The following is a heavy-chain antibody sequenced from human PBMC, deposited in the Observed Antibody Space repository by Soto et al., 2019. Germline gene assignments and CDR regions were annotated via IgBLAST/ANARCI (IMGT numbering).Heavy chain of an antibody. CDR2: IIPIFGTA. Sequence: QVQLVQSGAEVKKPGSSVKVSCKASGGTFSSYAISWVRQAPGQGLEWMGGIIPIFGTANYAQKFQGRVTITADESKSTAYMELRSLRSDATALYYGASMAVAGTRWFDPWGQGTLVTVSS. D-gene: IGHD6-19*01. V-gene: IGHV1-69*12. CDR3: ASMAVAGTRWFDP. J-gene: IGHJ5*02. CDR1: GGTFSSYA.